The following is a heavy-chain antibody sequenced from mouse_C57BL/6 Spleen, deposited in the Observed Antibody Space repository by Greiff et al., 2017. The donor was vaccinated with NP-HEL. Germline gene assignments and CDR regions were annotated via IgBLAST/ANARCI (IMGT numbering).Heavy chain of an antibody. CDR3: ACIYYGNYDY. Sequence: VQLQQSGPELVKPGASVKISCKASGYAFSSSWMNWVKQRPGKGLEWIGRIYPGDGDTNYNGKFKGKGTLTADKSSSTAYMQLSSLTSEDSAVYFCACIYYGNYDYWGQGTTLTVSS. V-gene: IGHV1-82*01. D-gene: IGHD2-1*01. J-gene: IGHJ2*01. CDR2: IYPGDGDT. CDR1: GYAFSSSW.